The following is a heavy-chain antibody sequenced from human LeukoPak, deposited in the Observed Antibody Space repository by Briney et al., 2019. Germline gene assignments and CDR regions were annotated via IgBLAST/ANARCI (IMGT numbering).Heavy chain of an antibody. Sequence: GGSLRLSCAASGLSFSSYWMSWVRQAPGKGPEWVANVNQDGSEKNYVDSVKGRFTISRDNAKNSVNLQMNSLRVEDTAVYYCARDDSRGWYYFDYWGQGTLVTVSS. CDR3: ARDDSRGWYYFDY. V-gene: IGHV3-7*01. J-gene: IGHJ4*02. D-gene: IGHD6-19*01. CDR2: VNQDGSEK. CDR1: GLSFSSYW.